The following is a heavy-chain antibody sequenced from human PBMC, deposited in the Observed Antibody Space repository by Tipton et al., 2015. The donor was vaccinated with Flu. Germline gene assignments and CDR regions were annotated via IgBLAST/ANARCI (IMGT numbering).Heavy chain of an antibody. V-gene: IGHV4-30-2*01. CDR2: IYHSGST. Sequence: GLVKPSETLSLTCAVSGGSISSGGYSWSWIRQPPGKGLEWIGYIYHSGSTYYNPSLKSRVTISVDRSKNQFSLKLSSVTAADTAVYYCARGGGGGVTPLGYWGQGTLVTVSS. CDR1: GGSISSGGYS. D-gene: IGHD3-16*01. CDR3: ARGGGGGVTPLGY. J-gene: IGHJ4*02.